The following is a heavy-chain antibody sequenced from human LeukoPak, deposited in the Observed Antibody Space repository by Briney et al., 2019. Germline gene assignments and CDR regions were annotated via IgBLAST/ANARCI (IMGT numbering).Heavy chain of an antibody. Sequence: ASVKVSCKASGGTFSSYAISWVRQAPGQGLEWMGGIIPIFGTANYAQKFQGRVTITVDESTSTAYMELSSLRSEDTAVYYCARPRGYSYGYGGPFDYWGQGTLVTVSS. CDR3: ARPRGYSYGYGGPFDY. J-gene: IGHJ4*02. CDR1: GGTFSSYA. V-gene: IGHV1-69*01. CDR2: IIPIFGTA. D-gene: IGHD5-18*01.